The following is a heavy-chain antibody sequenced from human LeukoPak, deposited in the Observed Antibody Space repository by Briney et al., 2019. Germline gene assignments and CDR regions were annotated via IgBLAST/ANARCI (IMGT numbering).Heavy chain of an antibody. V-gene: IGHV4-34*01. CDR3: ARGGSSRYTYYGMDV. CDR2: SNHSGST. CDR1: GGSLSGYY. Sequence: SETLSLTCAVYGGSLSGYYWSWIRQPPGKGLEWIGESNHSGSTNYNPSLKSRVTISVDTSKNQFSLKLSSVTAADTAVYYCARGGSSRYTYYGMDVWGQGITVTVSS. J-gene: IGHJ6*02. D-gene: IGHD6-13*01.